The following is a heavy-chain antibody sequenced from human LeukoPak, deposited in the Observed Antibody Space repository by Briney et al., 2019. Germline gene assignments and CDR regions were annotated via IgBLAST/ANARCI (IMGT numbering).Heavy chain of an antibody. J-gene: IGHJ4*02. CDR2: IYSGGST. Sequence: GGSLRLSCAASGFTFSSYAVSWVRQAPGKGLEWVSVIYSGGSTYYADSVKGRFTISRDNSKNTLYLQMNSLRAEDTAVYYCARDSTTEGFDYWGQGTLVTVSS. V-gene: IGHV3-53*01. D-gene: IGHD1-1*01. CDR1: GFTFSSYA. CDR3: ARDSTTEGFDY.